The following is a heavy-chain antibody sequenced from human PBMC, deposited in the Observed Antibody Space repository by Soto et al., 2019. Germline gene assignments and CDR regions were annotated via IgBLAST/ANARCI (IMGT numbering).Heavy chain of an antibody. V-gene: IGHV1-18*01. CDR1: GYTFTSYG. CDR3: ARDLAAAGPFDY. CDR2: ISAYNGNT. Sequence: QVQLVQSGAEVKKPGASVKVSCKASGYTFTSYGISWVRQAPGQGLEWMGWISAYNGNTNYAQKLQGRVTMTTDTTRNTAYRELRRLRSDDTAVYYCARDLAAAGPFDYWGQGTLVTVSS. J-gene: IGHJ4*02. D-gene: IGHD6-13*01.